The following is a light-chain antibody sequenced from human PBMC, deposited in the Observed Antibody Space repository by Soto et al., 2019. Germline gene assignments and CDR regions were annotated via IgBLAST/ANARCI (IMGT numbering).Light chain of an antibody. J-gene: IGLJ1*01. CDR3: SSYTADMTYV. CDR1: VSDIGGYNY. V-gene: IGLV2-14*03. Sequence: QAPLAQAACVSGSPGQSITTYCIGTVSDIGGYNYVSRYQQHPGKAPTLMIYDVWARPLGVSHRFSGSKSGNTASLTISGLQGDDEADYYCSSYTADMTYVFGTGTKVTVL. CDR2: DVW.